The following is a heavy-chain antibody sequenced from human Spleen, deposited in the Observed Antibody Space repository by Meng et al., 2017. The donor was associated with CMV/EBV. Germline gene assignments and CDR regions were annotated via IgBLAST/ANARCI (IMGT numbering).Heavy chain of an antibody. CDR3: ARGYTAMVTSGRQ. CDR2: IKQDGSEK. J-gene: IGHJ4*02. Sequence: GESLKISCAASGFTFSSYWMSWVRQAPGKGLEWVANIKQDGSEKYYVDSVKGRFTISRDNAKNSLYLQMNSLRAEDTAVYYCARGYTAMVTSGRQGGQGTLVIVSS. CDR1: GFTFSSYW. D-gene: IGHD5-18*01. V-gene: IGHV3-7*04.